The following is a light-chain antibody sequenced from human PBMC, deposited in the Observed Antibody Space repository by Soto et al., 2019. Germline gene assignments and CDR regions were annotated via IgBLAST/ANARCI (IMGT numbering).Light chain of an antibody. CDR3: QQYNNWPPWT. CDR1: QSISSD. J-gene: IGKJ1*01. V-gene: IGKV3-15*01. Sequence: EIVMTQSPATPSVSPGERDTLSCRASQSISSDLAWYQQKPGQAPSLLISGASARATGIPARFSGSGSGTEFTLTISSLQSEDFATYYCQQYNNWPPWTFGQGTKWIS. CDR2: GAS.